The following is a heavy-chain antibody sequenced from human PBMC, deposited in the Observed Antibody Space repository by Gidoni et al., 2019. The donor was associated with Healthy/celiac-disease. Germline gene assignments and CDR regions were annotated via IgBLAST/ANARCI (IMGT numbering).Heavy chain of an antibody. CDR2: ISSSSSTI. V-gene: IGHV3-48*01. CDR3: ARDSSLSFDY. D-gene: IGHD6-13*01. CDR1: GFTFSSYS. J-gene: IGHJ4*02. Sequence: EVQLVESGGGLVQPGGSLRLSCAASGFTFSSYSMNWVRQAPGKGLEWVSYISSSSSTIYYADSVKGRFTISRDNAKNSLYLQMNSLRAEDTAVYYCARDSSLSFDYWGQGTLVTVSS.